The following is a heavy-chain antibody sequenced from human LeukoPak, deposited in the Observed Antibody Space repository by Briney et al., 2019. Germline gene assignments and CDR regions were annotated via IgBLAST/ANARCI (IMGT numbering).Heavy chain of an antibody. J-gene: IGHJ4*02. CDR1: GFTFNTYA. V-gene: IGHV3-23*01. CDR3: AKDAQGGSGSYSWGTFDY. Sequence: GGSLRLSCAASGFTFNTYAMTWVRQAPGKGLGWVSDIRNSGGVTVYASSVQGRFTISRDNSKNTLYLQMNTLRAEDTAVYYCAKDAQGGSGSYSWGTFDYWGQGTLVTVSS. D-gene: IGHD3-10*01. CDR2: IRNSGGVT.